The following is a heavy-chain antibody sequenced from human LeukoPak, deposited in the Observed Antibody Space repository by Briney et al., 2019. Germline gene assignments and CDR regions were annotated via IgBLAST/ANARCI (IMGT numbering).Heavy chain of an antibody. D-gene: IGHD2/OR15-2a*01. CDR1: GDSMRNHY. CDR3: AREYCSSTTCYFDF. V-gene: IGHV4-59*11. J-gene: IGHJ4*02. Sequence: SETLSLTYTVSGDSMRNHYWSWIRQPPGKGLEWIGYIYNSGSTNYSPSLKSRVTISVDTSKNQFSLKLSSVTTADTAVYFCAREYCSSTTCYFDFWGQGTLVTVSS. CDR2: IYNSGST.